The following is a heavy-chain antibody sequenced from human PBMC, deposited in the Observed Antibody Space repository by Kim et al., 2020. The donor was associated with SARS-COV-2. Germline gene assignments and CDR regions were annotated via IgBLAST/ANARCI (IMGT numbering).Heavy chain of an antibody. J-gene: IGHJ3*02. CDR1: GGSISSSSYY. D-gene: IGHD4-17*01. Sequence: SETLSLTCTVSGGSISSSSYYWGWIRQPPGKGLEWIGSIYYSGSTYYNPSLKSRVTISVDTSKNQFSLKLSSVTAADTAVYYCARYGDYVHGAFDIWGQGTMVTVSS. CDR3: ARYGDYVHGAFDI. V-gene: IGHV4-39*07. CDR2: IYYSGST.